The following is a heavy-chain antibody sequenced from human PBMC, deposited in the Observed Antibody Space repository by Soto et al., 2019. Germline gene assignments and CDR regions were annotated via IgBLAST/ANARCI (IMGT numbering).Heavy chain of an antibody. CDR3: AKAGYSSGPAPGYGMDV. V-gene: IGHV3-23*01. D-gene: IGHD6-19*01. CDR2: ISGSGGST. J-gene: IGHJ6*02. Sequence: PGGSLRLSCAASGFTFSSYAMSWVRQAPWKGLEWVSAISGSGGSTYYADSVKGRFTISRDNSKNTLYLQMNSLRAEDTAVYYCAKAGYSSGPAPGYGMDVWGQGTTVTVSS. CDR1: GFTFSSYA.